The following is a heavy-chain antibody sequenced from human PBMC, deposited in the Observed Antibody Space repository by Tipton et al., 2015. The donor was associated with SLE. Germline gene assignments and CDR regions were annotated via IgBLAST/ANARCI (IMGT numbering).Heavy chain of an antibody. V-gene: IGHV3-43D*03. CDR2: IGWSGHNT. CDR1: GFIFDDFA. Sequence: SLRLSCAASGFIFDDFAMHWVRQPPGKGLEWVSLIGWSGHNTYYADSVKGRFTISRDNGRNFLYLQMNSLRPEDTALYYCAKVVTCSAYYRPVGGNGTTFT. J-gene: IGHJ6*03. D-gene: IGHD2-21*02. CDR3: AKVVTCSAYYRPV.